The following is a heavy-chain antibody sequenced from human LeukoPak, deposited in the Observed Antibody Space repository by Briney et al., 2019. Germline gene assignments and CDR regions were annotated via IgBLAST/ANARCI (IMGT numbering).Heavy chain of an antibody. V-gene: IGHV3-23*01. Sequence: GGSLRLSCAASGFTFSSYAISWVRRAPGKGLEWVSVTSGSGGTTYSADSVKGRFTISRDNSKNTLYLQMNSLRAEDTAAYYCAKERGNNGGNTNGYFDYWGQGTLVTVSS. CDR2: TSGSGGTT. CDR3: AKERGNNGGNTNGYFDY. J-gene: IGHJ4*02. CDR1: GFTFSSYA. D-gene: IGHD4-23*01.